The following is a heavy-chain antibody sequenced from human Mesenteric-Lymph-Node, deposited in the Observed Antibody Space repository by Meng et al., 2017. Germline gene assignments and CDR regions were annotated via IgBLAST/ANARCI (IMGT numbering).Heavy chain of an antibody. J-gene: IGHJ4*02. V-gene: IGHV3-9*01. Sequence: GGSLRLSCAASGFTFDDYAMHWVRQAPGKGLEWVSGISWNSGSIGYADSVKGRFTISRHNSKNTLYLQMNSLRAEDTAVYYCARVGGGEWFPEYYFDYWGQGTLVTVSS. D-gene: IGHD3-3*01. CDR3: ARVGGGEWFPEYYFDY. CDR2: ISWNSGSI. CDR1: GFTFDDYA.